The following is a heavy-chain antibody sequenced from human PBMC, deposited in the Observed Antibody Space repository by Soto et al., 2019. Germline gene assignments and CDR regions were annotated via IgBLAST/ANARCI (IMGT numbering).Heavy chain of an antibody. Sequence: PGGSLRLSCSASGFTFSSYDMHWVRQGTGKGLEWVSAIGTTGDTYYAGSVKGRFTISRENAKNSLYLQMNSLRAGDTAIYFCARAIGPTLFDYWGQGTLVPVSS. CDR2: IGTTGDT. CDR3: ARAIGPTLFDY. D-gene: IGHD3-22*01. J-gene: IGHJ4*02. CDR1: GFTFSSYD. V-gene: IGHV3-13*04.